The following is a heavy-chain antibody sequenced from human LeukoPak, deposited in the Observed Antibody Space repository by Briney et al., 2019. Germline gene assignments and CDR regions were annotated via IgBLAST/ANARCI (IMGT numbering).Heavy chain of an antibody. J-gene: IGHJ4*02. CDR3: AREGVSGSYLGY. V-gene: IGHV1-24*01. CDR2: FDPKDGDT. Sequence: ASVKVSCKVSGYTLTELSVHWVRQAPGKGLEWMGNFDPKDGDTIYAQRFQGRVTMTEDTSTHTAYMELSSLRSEDTAVYYCAREGVSGSYLGYWGQGTLVTVSS. CDR1: GYTLTELS. D-gene: IGHD1-26*01.